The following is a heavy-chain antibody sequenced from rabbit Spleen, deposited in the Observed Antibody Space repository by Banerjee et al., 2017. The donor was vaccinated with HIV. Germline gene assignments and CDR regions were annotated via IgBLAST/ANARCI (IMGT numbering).Heavy chain of an antibody. J-gene: IGHJ6*01. Sequence: QLVESRGGLVQPGGSLKLSCKASGFTLSSYYMNWVRQAPGKGLEWIGYIDPVFGITYYANWVNGRFSISRENAQNTVSLQMTSLTVADTATYFCARDTGSSFSSYGMDLWGPGTLVTVS. CDR1: GFTLSSYY. D-gene: IGHD8-1*01. CDR3: ARDTGSSFSSYGMDL. CDR2: IDPVFGIT. V-gene: IGHV1S7*01.